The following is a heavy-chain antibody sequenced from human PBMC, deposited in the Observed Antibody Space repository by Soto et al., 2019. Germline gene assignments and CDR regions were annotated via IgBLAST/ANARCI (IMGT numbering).Heavy chain of an antibody. CDR2: ISAYNGNT. Sequence: ASVKVSCKASGYTFTSYGISWVRQAPGQGLEWMGWISAYNGNTNYAQKLQGRVTMTTDTSTSTAYMELRSLRSDDTAVYYCARDPKPGLYTSFGVVIREHDAFDSWGQGTRVTV. CDR3: ARDPKPGLYTSFGVVIREHDAFDS. J-gene: IGHJ3*02. CDR1: GYTFTSYG. V-gene: IGHV1-18*01. D-gene: IGHD3-3*01.